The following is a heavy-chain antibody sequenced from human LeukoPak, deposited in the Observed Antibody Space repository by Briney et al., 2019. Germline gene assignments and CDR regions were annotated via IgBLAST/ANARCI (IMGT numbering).Heavy chain of an antibody. CDR2: IGPTGSDS. CDR1: GLTFSSSG. CDR3: ATETNGRHYDY. D-gene: IGHD1-14*01. V-gene: IGHV3-21*06. Sequence: GGSLRLSYTASGLTFSSSGFNWVRQAPGKGLEWVASIGPTGSDSYHADSIKGRFTISRDNANNFLYLQMNSLRAEDTAVYYCATETNGRHYDYWGQGTLLTVSS. J-gene: IGHJ4*02.